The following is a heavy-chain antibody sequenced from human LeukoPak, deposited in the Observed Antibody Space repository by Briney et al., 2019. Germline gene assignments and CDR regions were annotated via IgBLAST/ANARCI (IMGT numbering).Heavy chain of an antibody. J-gene: IGHJ6*02. CDR2: INPNSGGT. D-gene: IGHD6-13*01. V-gene: IGHV1-2*04. Sequence: ASVKVSCKASGYTFTGYYMHWVRQAPGQGLEWMGWINPNSGGTNYAQKFQGWVTMTRDTSISTAYMELSRLRSDDTAVYYCARAPGIAAAGNFKVFDYYYYGMDVWGQGTTVTVSS. CDR3: ARAPGIAAAGNFKVFDYYYYGMDV. CDR1: GYTFTGYY.